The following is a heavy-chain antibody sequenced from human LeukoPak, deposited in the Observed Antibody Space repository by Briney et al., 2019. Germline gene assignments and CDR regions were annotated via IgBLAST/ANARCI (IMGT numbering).Heavy chain of an antibody. CDR3: ARSPSSGYYYHFNYYFDY. J-gene: IGHJ4*02. V-gene: IGHV5-51*03. Sequence: KPGESLKISCKGSGYSFTSYWIGWVRQMPGRGLEWMEIIYPGDSDTRYSPSFQGQVTISADKSISTAYLQWSSLKASDTAMYYCARSPSSGYYYHFNYYFDYWGQGTLVTVSS. D-gene: IGHD3-22*01. CDR1: GYSFTSYW. CDR2: IYPGDSDT.